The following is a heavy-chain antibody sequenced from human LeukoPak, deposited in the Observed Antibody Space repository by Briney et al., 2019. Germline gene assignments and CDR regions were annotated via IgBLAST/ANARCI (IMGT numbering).Heavy chain of an antibody. V-gene: IGHV4-34*01. CDR1: GGSFSGYY. D-gene: IGHD2-2*01. CDR3: ARGLVVPASYYYCYGMDV. J-gene: IGHJ6*01. CDR2: ISHSGST. Sequence: PSESLSLTCAVYGGSFSGYYWSWIRQPPGKGLEWIWEISHSGSTNYNPSLKSRVTISVGTSKNQFSLKLSSVTAADTAVYYCARGLVVPASYYYCYGMDVWGQGTTVTV.